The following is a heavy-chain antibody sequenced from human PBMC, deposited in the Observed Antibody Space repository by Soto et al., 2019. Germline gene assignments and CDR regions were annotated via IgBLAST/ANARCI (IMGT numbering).Heavy chain of an antibody. CDR2: ITSSGGTI. J-gene: IGHJ6*02. CDR3: ARDGSFRGYYYGMDV. D-gene: IGHD3-10*01. CDR1: GFTFSSYE. V-gene: IGHV3-48*03. Sequence: GGSLRLSCAASGFTFSSYEMNWVRQAPWKGLEWVSYITSSGGTIYYADSVKGRFTISRDNAKNSLYLQMNSLRAEDTAVYYCARDGSFRGYYYGMDVWGQGTTVTVSS.